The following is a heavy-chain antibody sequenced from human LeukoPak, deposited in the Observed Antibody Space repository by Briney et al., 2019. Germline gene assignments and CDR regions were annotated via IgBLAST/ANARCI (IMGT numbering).Heavy chain of an antibody. V-gene: IGHV1-18*01. Sequence: GASVKVSCKASGYTFTSYGISWVRQAPGQGLEWMGWISAYNGNTNYAQKLQGRVTMTTDTSTSTAYMELRSLRSDDTAVYYCARDLRHGSADMHPRSDYWGQGTLVTVSS. CDR1: GYTFTSYG. CDR2: ISAYNGNT. D-gene: IGHD3-10*01. CDR3: ARDLRHGSADMHPRSDY. J-gene: IGHJ4*02.